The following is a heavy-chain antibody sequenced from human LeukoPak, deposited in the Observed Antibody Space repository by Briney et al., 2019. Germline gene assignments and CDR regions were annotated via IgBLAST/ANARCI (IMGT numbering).Heavy chain of an antibody. Sequence: GESLKISCKGSGYRFSSYWIGWVRQMPGKGLEWMGIIYPGDSDTRYSPSFQGQFTISVDKSISTAYLQWSSLKASDTAMYYCARQYGSGSYYRETDYWGQGTLVTVSS. CDR1: GYRFSSYW. D-gene: IGHD3-10*01. CDR2: IYPGDSDT. V-gene: IGHV5-51*01. J-gene: IGHJ4*02. CDR3: ARQYGSGSYYRETDY.